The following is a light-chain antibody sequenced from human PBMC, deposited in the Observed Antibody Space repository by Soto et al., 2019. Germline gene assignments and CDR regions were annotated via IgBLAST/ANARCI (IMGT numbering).Light chain of an antibody. CDR1: QNIGVY. CDR3: HQSHSVPGT. Sequence: DIQMTQSPSSLSASVGERVTITCRASQNIGVYLNWYQQKPGKAPKLLIYAAPSLQSGVSSRFSGSGSATDFTLTISSLLPEDFATYYCHQSHSVPGTFGQGTKVEIK. CDR2: AAP. J-gene: IGKJ1*01. V-gene: IGKV1-39*01.